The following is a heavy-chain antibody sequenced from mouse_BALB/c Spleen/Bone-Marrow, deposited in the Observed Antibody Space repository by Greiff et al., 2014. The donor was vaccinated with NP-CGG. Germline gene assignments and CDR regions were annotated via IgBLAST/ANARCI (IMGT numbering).Heavy chain of an antibody. CDR1: GFTFSSYG. Sequence: EVHLVESGGDLVKPGGSLKLSCAASGFTFSSYGMSWVRQTPDKRLEWVATISSGGTNTYYPDSVKGRFTISRDNAKNTLYLQMSSLKSEDTAMYYCTRRGIYDERTAIDYWGQGTSVTVSS. CDR3: TRRGIYDERTAIDY. CDR2: ISSGGTNT. V-gene: IGHV5-6*01. J-gene: IGHJ4*01. D-gene: IGHD2-12*01.